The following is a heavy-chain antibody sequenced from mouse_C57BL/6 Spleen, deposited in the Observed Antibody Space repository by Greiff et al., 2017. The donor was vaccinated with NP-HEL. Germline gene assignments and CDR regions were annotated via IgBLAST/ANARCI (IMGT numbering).Heavy chain of an antibody. D-gene: IGHD4-1*01. V-gene: IGHV2-2*01. CDR1: GFSLTSYG. J-gene: IGHJ4*01. CDR2: IWSGGST. Sequence: VKLQESGPGLVQPSQSLSIPCPVSGFSLTSYGVHWVRQSPGRGLEWLGVIWSGGSTDYNAAFISRLSISKDNSKSQVFFKMNSLQADDTAIYYCARGLGRGDYWGQGTSVTVSS. CDR3: ARGLGRGDY.